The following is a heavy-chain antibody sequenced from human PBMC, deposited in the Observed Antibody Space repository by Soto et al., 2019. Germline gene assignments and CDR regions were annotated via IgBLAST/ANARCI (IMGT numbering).Heavy chain of an antibody. CDR1: GFTFSSYG. CDR2: ISGSGGST. D-gene: IGHD2-8*01. V-gene: IGHV3-23*01. CDR3: ARVIVLMVYALGY. J-gene: IGHJ4*02. Sequence: PGGSLRLSCAASGFTFSSYGMHWVRQAPGKGLEWVSAISGSGGSTYYADSVKGRFTISRDNSKNTLYLQMNSLRAEDTAVYYCARVIVLMVYALGYWGQGTLVTVSS.